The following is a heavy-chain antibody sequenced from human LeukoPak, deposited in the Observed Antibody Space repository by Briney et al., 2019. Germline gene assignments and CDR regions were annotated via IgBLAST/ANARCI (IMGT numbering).Heavy chain of an antibody. CDR2: IKEDGSQK. V-gene: IGHV3-7*01. Sequence: GGSLRLSCAASGFTFSSYAMIWVRQAPGKGLEWVANIKEDGSQKYYMDSVKGRFTISRDNAKNSLYLQMNSLRAEDTAVYYCARDGIEGVTVLDYWGQGTLVTVSS. D-gene: IGHD1-26*01. J-gene: IGHJ4*02. CDR1: GFTFSSYA. CDR3: ARDGIEGVTVLDY.